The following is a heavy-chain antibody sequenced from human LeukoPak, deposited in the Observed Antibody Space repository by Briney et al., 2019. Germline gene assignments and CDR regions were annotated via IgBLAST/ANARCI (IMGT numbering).Heavy chain of an antibody. CDR1: GFTFNSYG. V-gene: IGHV3-30*02. J-gene: IGHJ6*03. D-gene: IGHD6-6*01. CDR2: IRYDGSNR. CDR3: ARGRGQELVRLYYMDV. Sequence: GGSLRLSYAASGFTFNSYGMHWVRQAPDKGLEWVAFIRYDGSNRYYADSVKGRFTISRDNSKNTLYLQLNSLRPEDTAVYYCARGRGQELVRLYYMDVWGVGTTVIVSS.